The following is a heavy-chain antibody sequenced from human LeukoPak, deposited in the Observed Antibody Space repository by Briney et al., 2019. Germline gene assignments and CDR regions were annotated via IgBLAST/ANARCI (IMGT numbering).Heavy chain of an antibody. V-gene: IGHV3-66*01. CDR2: IYSDGST. CDR1: GFTFSSYA. D-gene: IGHD6-13*01. Sequence: GGSLRLSCAASGFTFSSYAMSWVRQAPGKALEWVSLIYSDGSTYYADSVKGRFTISRDNSKNTLYLQVNSLRVEDTAVYYCARVGYTGTWYSSPPFDYWGQGTLVTVSS. CDR3: ARVGYTGTWYSSPPFDY. J-gene: IGHJ4*02.